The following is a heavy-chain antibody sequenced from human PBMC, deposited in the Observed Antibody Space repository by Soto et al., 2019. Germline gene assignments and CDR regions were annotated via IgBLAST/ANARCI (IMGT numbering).Heavy chain of an antibody. CDR1: GFTFSSYA. D-gene: IGHD3-10*01. J-gene: IGHJ4*02. CDR3: ARDPMGRYYGSGSYYIDY. Sequence: QVQLVEAGGGVVQPGRSLRLSCAASGFTFSSYATHWVRQAPGKGLEWVAVISYDGSNKYYADSVKGRFTISRDNSKNTLYLQMNSLRAEDTAVYYCARDPMGRYYGSGSYYIDYWGQGTLVTVS. CDR2: ISYDGSNK. V-gene: IGHV3-30-3*01.